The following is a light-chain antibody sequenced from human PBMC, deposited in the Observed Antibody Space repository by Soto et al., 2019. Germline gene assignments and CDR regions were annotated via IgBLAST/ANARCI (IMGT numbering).Light chain of an antibody. J-gene: IGLJ3*02. CDR1: SSDVGGYNY. CDR2: EVT. CDR3: SSYAGSNNWX. V-gene: IGLV2-8*01. Sequence: QSALTQPPSASGSPGQSVTFSCTGTSSDVGGYNYVSWYQQHPGRAPKLIIYEVTKRPSGVPDRFSGSKSGNTASLTVSGLQAEDEADYYCSSYAGSNNWXXXGGXKLTVL.